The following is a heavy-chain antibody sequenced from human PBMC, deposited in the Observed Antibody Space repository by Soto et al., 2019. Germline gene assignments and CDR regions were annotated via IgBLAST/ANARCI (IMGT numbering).Heavy chain of an antibody. CDR3: ARGEAITMVRGVSGSFDY. D-gene: IGHD3-10*01. CDR1: GGSISSGGYY. Sequence: QVQLQESGPGLVKPSQTLSLTCTVSGGSISSGGYYWSWIRQHPGKGLEWIGYIYYSGSTYYNPSLKSRVTISVDTSKKQFSLKLSSVTAADTAVYYCARGEAITMVRGVSGSFDYWGQGTLVTVSS. J-gene: IGHJ4*02. CDR2: IYYSGST. V-gene: IGHV4-31*03.